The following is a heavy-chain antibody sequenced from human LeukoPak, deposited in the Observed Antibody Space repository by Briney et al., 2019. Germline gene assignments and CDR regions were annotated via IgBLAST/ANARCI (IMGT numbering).Heavy chain of an antibody. V-gene: IGHV3-11*01. CDR1: GFTFSDYY. D-gene: IGHD5-12*01. J-gene: IGHJ2*01. CDR3: AREGDSGYHWYFDL. Sequence: GGSLRLSCAASGFTFSDYYMSWIRQAPGKGLEWVSYISSSGSTIYYADSVKGRFTISRDNAKNSLYLQMNSLRAEDTAVYYCAREGDSGYHWYFDLWGRGTLVTVSS. CDR2: ISSSGSTI.